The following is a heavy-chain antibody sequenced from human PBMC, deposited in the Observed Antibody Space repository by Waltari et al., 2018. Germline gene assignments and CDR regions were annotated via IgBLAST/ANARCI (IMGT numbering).Heavy chain of an antibody. Sequence: EVQLVESGGGLVQPGGSLRLSCAASGFTVSSNYMTWFRQAPGKGLEWVSVIYSGGSTYYADSVKGRFTISRDNSKNTLYLQMNSLRAEDTAVYYCARDTMATSTFDYWGQGTLVTVSS. D-gene: IGHD5-12*01. J-gene: IGHJ4*02. V-gene: IGHV3-66*02. CDR2: IYSGGST. CDR1: GFTVSSNY. CDR3: ARDTMATSTFDY.